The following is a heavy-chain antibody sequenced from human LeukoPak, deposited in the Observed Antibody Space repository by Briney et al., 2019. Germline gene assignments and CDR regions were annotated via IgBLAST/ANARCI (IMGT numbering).Heavy chain of an antibody. CDR3: AARGGYYDSSGYYYDI. CDR1: GGTFSSYA. D-gene: IGHD3-22*01. J-gene: IGHJ3*02. Sequence: SVKVSCKASGGTFSSYAISWVRQAPGQGLEWMGRIIPVFGTANYAQKFQGRVTITTDESTSTAYMELSSLRSEDTAVYYCAARGGYYDSSGYYYDIWGQGTMVTVSS. V-gene: IGHV1-69*05. CDR2: IIPVFGTA.